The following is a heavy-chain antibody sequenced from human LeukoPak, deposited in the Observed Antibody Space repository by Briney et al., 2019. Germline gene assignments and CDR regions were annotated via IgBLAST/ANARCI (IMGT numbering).Heavy chain of an antibody. Sequence: KTSETLSLTCNLAAGSIRGYYWSWIRQPPGKGLEWIGYIYSSGSTNFNPSLKSRVTMSVDTSKNQFSLKVSSVTAADTAVYYCARNKYSSGWPPEGAFDIWGQGTMVTVSS. J-gene: IGHJ3*02. CDR3: ARNKYSSGWPPEGAFDI. CDR2: IYSSGST. V-gene: IGHV4-59*01. D-gene: IGHD6-19*01. CDR1: AGSIRGYY.